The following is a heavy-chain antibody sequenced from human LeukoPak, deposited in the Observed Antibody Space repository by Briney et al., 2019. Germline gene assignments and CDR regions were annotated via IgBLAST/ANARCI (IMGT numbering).Heavy chain of an antibody. D-gene: IGHD1-26*01. V-gene: IGHV1-69*06. CDR3: ASPSGVGSYYGRSHWFDP. J-gene: IGHJ5*02. CDR2: IIPIFGTA. Sequence: ASVKVSCKASGYTFSSYAISWVRQAPGQGLEWMGGIIPIFGTANYAQKFQGRVTITADKSTSTAYMELSSLRSEDTAVYYCASPSGVGSYYGRSHWFDPWGQGTLVTVSS. CDR1: GYTFSSYA.